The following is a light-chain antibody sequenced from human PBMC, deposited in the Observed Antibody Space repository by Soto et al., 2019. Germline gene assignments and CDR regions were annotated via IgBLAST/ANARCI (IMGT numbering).Light chain of an antibody. J-gene: IGKJ1*01. Sequence: DIQMTQSPSTLSASVGDRVTVTCRASQSISSWLAWYQQKPGKAPKLLIYKASTLESGVPSRFSGSGSGTDFTLTISSLQPDDFATYYCQHYNTYPWTLGQGTKVDIK. CDR3: QHYNTYPWT. CDR1: QSISSW. V-gene: IGKV1-5*03. CDR2: KAS.